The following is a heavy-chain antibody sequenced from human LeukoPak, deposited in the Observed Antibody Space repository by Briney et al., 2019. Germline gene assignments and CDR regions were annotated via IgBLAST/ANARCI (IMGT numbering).Heavy chain of an antibody. J-gene: IGHJ1*01. CDR1: GGTFSSYA. Sequence: SVKVSCKASGGTFSSYAISWVRQAPGQGLEWMGGIIPIFGTANYAQKVQGRVTLTTDTSTSTAYMELRSLTSDDTAMYYCVRDFPTVSLRHFEFWGQGTLVTVSS. CDR3: VRDFPTVSLRHFEF. CDR2: IIPIFGTA. V-gene: IGHV1-69*05.